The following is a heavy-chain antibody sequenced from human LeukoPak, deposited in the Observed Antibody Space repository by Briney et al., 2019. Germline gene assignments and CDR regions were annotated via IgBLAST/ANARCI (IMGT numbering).Heavy chain of an antibody. J-gene: IGHJ3*02. CDR1: GGSISSYY. Sequence: SETLSLTCTVSGGSISSYYWSWIRQPPGKGLEWIGEINHSGSTNYNPSLKGRVTISVDTSKNQFSLKLSSVTAADTAVYYCARGVYGYNIWGQGTMVTVSS. CDR2: INHSGST. V-gene: IGHV4-34*01. D-gene: IGHD5-18*01. CDR3: ARGVYGYNI.